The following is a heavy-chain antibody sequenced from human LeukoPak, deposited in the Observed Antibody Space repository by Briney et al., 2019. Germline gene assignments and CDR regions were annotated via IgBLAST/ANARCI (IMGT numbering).Heavy chain of an antibody. Sequence: GGSLKISCKGSGYSFTSYWIGWVRQMPGKGLEWMGIIYPGDSDTRYSPSFQGQVTISADKSISTAYLQWSSLKASDTAMYYCARSGPDIVVVPAPLDYWGQGTLVTVSS. CDR3: ARSGPDIVVVPAPLDY. CDR1: GYSFTSYW. J-gene: IGHJ4*02. D-gene: IGHD2-2*01. CDR2: IYPGDSDT. V-gene: IGHV5-51*01.